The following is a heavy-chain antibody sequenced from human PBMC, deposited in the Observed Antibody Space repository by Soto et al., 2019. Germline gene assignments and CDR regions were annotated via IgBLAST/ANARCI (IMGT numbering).Heavy chain of an antibody. CDR1: GYTFTNYG. CDR2: INAGNGDT. D-gene: IGHD3-22*01. V-gene: IGHV1-3*01. J-gene: IGHJ4*02. Sequence: ASVKVSCKASGYTFTNYGIHWVRQAPGQRLEWMGWINAGNGDTKYSENFQGRVTITRDTSASTVYLDLSSLSSEDTAFYYCARTGHSGSYGYWGQGTLVTVSS. CDR3: ARTGHSGSYGY.